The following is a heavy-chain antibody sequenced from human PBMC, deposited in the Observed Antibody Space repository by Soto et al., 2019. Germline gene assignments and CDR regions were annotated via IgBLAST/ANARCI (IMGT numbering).Heavy chain of an antibody. CDR1: GGSFSGYY. CDR3: ARGQPSITMVRGVNPYYFDY. J-gene: IGHJ4*02. D-gene: IGHD3-10*01. CDR2: INHSGST. Sequence: TSETLSLTCAVYGGSFSGYYWSWIRQPPGKGLEWIGEINHSGSTNYNPSLKSRVTISVDTSKNQFSLKLSSVTAADTAVYYCARGQPSITMVRGVNPYYFDYWGQGTLVTVSS. V-gene: IGHV4-34*01.